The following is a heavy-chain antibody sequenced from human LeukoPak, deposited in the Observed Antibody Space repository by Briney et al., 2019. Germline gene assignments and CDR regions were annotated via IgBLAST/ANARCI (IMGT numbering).Heavy chain of an antibody. CDR3: ARRVVAGRSYFDY. CDR2: IYYSGGT. D-gene: IGHD6-19*01. Sequence: SETLSLTCTVSSGSISSYYWSWIRQPPGKGLEWIGYIYYSGGTNYNPSLKNRVTISVDTSKNQFSLKLSSVTAADTAVYYCARRVVAGRSYFDYWGQGTLVTVSS. V-gene: IGHV4-59*08. J-gene: IGHJ4*02. CDR1: SGSISSYY.